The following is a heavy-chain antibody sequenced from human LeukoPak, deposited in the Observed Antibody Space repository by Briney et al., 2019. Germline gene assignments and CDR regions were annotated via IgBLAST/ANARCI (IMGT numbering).Heavy chain of an antibody. CDR1: GYTFTSYG. Sequence: ASVKVSCKASGYTFTSYGISWVRQAPGQGLEWMGWISAYNGNTKYAQRLQGRVTMTTDTSTTTAYVELRSLRSDDTAVYYCARILTTVLSPDFDYWGQGTLVTVSS. CDR2: ISAYNGNT. J-gene: IGHJ4*02. V-gene: IGHV1-18*01. D-gene: IGHD4-23*01. CDR3: ARILTTVLSPDFDY.